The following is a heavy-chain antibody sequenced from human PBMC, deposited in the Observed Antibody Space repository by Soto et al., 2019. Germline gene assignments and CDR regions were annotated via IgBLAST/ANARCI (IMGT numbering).Heavy chain of an antibody. CDR3: VRLTARAFNCFDS. V-gene: IGHV5-51*01. J-gene: IGHJ5*01. CDR2: IYPFDSDT. Sequence: EVLLVQSGAEVRKPGDSLKISCNASGYDFSNRWIGWVRQMPGKGLEWMGLIYPFDSDTKYSPSFQGQVTLSADKSTSTAYLQWSSVKASDTAMYFCVRLTARAFNCFDSWGQGTLVTVSS. CDR1: GYDFSNRW.